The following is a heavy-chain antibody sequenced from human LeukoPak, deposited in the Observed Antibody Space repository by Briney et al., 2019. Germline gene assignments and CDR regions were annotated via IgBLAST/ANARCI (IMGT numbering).Heavy chain of an antibody. D-gene: IGHD3-22*01. CDR2: IEANGGGT. V-gene: IGHV3-23*01. Sequence: GGSLRLSCAASGFTFSTYTMSWVRQAPGKGLEWVSVIEANGGGTRYADSVRDRFTISRDNSKNTLYLQMNSLRAEDTAVYYCARDNDSSGSFLAGDYWGQGTLVTVSS. J-gene: IGHJ4*02. CDR1: GFTFSTYT. CDR3: ARDNDSSGSFLAGDY.